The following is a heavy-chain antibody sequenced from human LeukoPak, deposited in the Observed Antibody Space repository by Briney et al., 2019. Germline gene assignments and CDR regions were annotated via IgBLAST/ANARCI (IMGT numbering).Heavy chain of an antibody. Sequence: PSETLSLTCTVSGGSISSYYWSWIRQPPGKGLEWIGYIYYSGSINYNPSLKSRVTISVDTSKNQFSLKLSSVTAADTAVYYCARHSGYSSGWYGHWGQGTLVTVSS. CDR1: GGSISSYY. V-gene: IGHV4-59*08. D-gene: IGHD6-19*01. J-gene: IGHJ5*02. CDR3: ARHSGYSSGWYGH. CDR2: IYYSGSI.